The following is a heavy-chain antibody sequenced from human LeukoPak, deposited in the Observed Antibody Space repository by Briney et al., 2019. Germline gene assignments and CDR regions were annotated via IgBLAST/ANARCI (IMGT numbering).Heavy chain of an antibody. Sequence: PSETLSLTCAVYGGSFSGYYWSWIRQPPGKGLEWIGEINHSGSTNYNPSLKSRVTISVDTSKNQFSLKRSSVTAADTAVYYCARADSGVTTGLFYYYMDVWGKGTTVTVSS. V-gene: IGHV4-34*01. CDR1: GGSFSGYY. D-gene: IGHD4-11*01. CDR3: ARADSGVTTGLFYYYMDV. CDR2: INHSGST. J-gene: IGHJ6*03.